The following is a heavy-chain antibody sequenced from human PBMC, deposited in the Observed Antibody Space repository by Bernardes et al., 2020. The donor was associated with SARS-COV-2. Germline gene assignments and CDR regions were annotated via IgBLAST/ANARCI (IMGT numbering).Heavy chain of an antibody. J-gene: IGHJ4*02. CDR3: ARGDVARGIIMFDS. Sequence: GGSLRLSCAASGFTFGYHDMHWVRQSSGKGLEWVSSIGTAGDTYYLDSVKGRFSISRENAKHSLFLQMNSLRAGDTAVYSCARGDVARGIIMFDSWGLGTRVTVSS. V-gene: IGHV3-13*01. CDR1: GFTFGYHD. CDR2: IGTAGDT. D-gene: IGHD3-10*01.